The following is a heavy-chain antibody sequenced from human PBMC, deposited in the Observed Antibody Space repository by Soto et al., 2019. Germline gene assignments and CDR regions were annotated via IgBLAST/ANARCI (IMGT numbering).Heavy chain of an antibody. V-gene: IGHV3-74*01. CDR3: ERDLHPTYY. CDR2: ISSDGSTT. Sequence: EVQLVESGGGLVQPGGSLRLSCAASGFTFSTFWMHCVRQTPGKGLVWVSRISSDGSTTHYAYSVKGRFTITRDNAKDSLYLQINALRVEDTAVYYCERDLHPTYYWGQGTLVTVSS. J-gene: IGHJ4*02. CDR1: GFTFSTFW.